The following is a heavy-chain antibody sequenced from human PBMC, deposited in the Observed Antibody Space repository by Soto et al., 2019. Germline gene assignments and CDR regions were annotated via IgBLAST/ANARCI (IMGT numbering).Heavy chain of an antibody. V-gene: IGHV1-69*06. CDR1: GGNFCSQA. J-gene: IGHJ1*01. Sequence: KVSCKASGGNFCSQAISWVRQAPGQGLERMGWIIPIFGTANYAQKFQGRVTITADKSTRTAYMELNSLRVGDTAGYYCARGYESSSRSVAYWGQGIRVTVSS. CDR3: ARGYESSSRSVAY. CDR2: IIPIFGTA. D-gene: IGHD6-13*01.